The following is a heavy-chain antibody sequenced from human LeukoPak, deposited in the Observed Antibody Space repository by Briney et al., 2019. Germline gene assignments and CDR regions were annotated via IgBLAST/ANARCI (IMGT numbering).Heavy chain of an antibody. J-gene: IGHJ3*02. V-gene: IGHV4-59*08. CDR3: ARNPRVLRYFDWSTDAFDI. D-gene: IGHD3-9*01. CDR2: IYYSGST. Sequence: PSETLSLTCTVSGGSISSYYWSWIRQPPGKGLEWIGYIYYSGSTNYNPSLKSRVTISVDTSKNQSSLKLSSVTAADTAVYYCARNPRVLRYFDWSTDAFDIWGQGTMVTVSS. CDR1: GGSISSYY.